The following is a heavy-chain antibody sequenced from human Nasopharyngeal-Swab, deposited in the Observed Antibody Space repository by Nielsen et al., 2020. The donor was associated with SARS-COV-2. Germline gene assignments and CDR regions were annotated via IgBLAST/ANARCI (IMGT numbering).Heavy chain of an antibody. J-gene: IGHJ6*02. CDR3: ARAQITMVRGVTLKNYYYYYGMDV. V-gene: IGHV1-8*03. D-gene: IGHD3-10*01. CDR2: MNPNSGNT. CDR1: GYTFISYG. Sequence: ASVKVSCKTSGYTFISYGISWLRQATGQGLEWMGWMNPNSGNTGYAQKFQGRVTITRNTSISTAYMELSSLRSEDTAVYYCARAQITMVRGVTLKNYYYYYGMDVWGQGTTVTVSS.